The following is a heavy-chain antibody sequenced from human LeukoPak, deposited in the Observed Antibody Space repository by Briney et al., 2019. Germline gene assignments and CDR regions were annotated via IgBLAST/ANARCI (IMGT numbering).Heavy chain of an antibody. V-gene: IGHV3-23*01. CDR2: IIGSGGTT. D-gene: IGHD7-27*01. CDR3: AKDINWASFES. Sequence: GGSLRLSCTASGFTFGDYAMSWFRQAPGKGLEWVSGIIGSGGTTYYADSVKGRFTISRDNSKNTLYLQMNSLRAEDTALYYCAKDINWASFESWGQGTLVTVSS. J-gene: IGHJ4*02. CDR1: GFTFGDYA.